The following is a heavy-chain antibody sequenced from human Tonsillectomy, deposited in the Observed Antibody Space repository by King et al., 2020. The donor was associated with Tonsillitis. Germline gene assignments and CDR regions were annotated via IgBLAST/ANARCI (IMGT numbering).Heavy chain of an antibody. CDR2: IKSKTDGETT. J-gene: IGHJ5*01. CDR1: GFTFTNAW. CDR3: TTGPQEDS. V-gene: IGHV3-15*01. Sequence: VQLVESGGGLVKPGGSLRLSCAASGFTFTNAWMSWVRQAPGKGLEWVGRIKSKTDGETTDYATPVKGRFTISRDDSKNTLYLQMNSLKTEDTAVNYCTTGPQEDSWGHGTLVTVSP.